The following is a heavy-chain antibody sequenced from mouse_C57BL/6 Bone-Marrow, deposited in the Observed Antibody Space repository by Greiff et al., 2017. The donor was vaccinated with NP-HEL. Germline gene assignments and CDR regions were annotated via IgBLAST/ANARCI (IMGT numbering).Heavy chain of an antibody. CDR2: IYPGSGST. J-gene: IGHJ3*01. Sequence: QVQLQQPGAELVKPGASVKMSCKASGYTFTSYWITWVKQRPGQGLEWIGDIYPGSGSTNYNEKFKSKATLTVDTSSSTAYMQLSSLTSEDSAVYYCARERFYYDYGPFAYWGQGTLVTVSA. D-gene: IGHD2-4*01. CDR3: ARERFYYDYGPFAY. V-gene: IGHV1-55*01. CDR1: GYTFTSYW.